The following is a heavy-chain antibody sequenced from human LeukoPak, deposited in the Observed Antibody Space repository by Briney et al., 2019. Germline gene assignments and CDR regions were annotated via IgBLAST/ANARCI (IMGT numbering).Heavy chain of an antibody. CDR2: IKSKTDGGTT. Sequence: GGSLRLSCAASGFTFSNAWMSWVRQAPRKGLEWVGRIKSKTDGGTTDYAAPVKGRFTISRDDSKNTLYLQMNSLKTEDTAVYYCARDLAYCGGDCYWYYFDYWGQGTLVTVSS. D-gene: IGHD2-21*02. CDR1: GFTFSNAW. V-gene: IGHV3-15*01. J-gene: IGHJ4*02. CDR3: ARDLAYCGGDCYWYYFDY.